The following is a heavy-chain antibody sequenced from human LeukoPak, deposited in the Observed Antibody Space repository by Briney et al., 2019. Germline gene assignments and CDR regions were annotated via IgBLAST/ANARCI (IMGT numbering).Heavy chain of an antibody. CDR2: INWNGGST. D-gene: IGHD3-22*01. J-gene: IGHJ3*02. Sequence: GGSLRLSCAASGFTFDDYGMSWVRQAPGKGLEWVSGINWNGGSTGYADSVKGRFTISRDNAKNSLYLQMNSLRAEDTALYYCARVVPYYYDSSGYPNAFDIWGQGTMVTVSS. V-gene: IGHV3-20*04. CDR1: GFTFDDYG. CDR3: ARVVPYYYDSSGYPNAFDI.